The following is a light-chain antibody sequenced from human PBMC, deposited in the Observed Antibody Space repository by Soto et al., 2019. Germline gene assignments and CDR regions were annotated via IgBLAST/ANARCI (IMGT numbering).Light chain of an antibody. CDR2: GAS. CDR1: QSVSSN. Sequence: EIVMTQSPATLSVSPGERATLSCRASQSVSSNLAWYQQKPGQAPRLLIYGASTRATGIPGRFSGSVSWTEFTLTISSLQSEDFSVYYCQQYNNWPLTFGQGTKVEIK. CDR3: QQYNNWPLT. J-gene: IGKJ1*01. V-gene: IGKV3-15*01.